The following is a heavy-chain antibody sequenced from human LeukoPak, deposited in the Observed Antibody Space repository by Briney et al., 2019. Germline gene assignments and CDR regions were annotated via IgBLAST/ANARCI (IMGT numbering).Heavy chain of an antibody. J-gene: IGHJ4*02. CDR1: CVPIISYY. CDR3: AREYVAIDY. CDR2: ISYDGSNQ. D-gene: IGHD3-16*01. Sequence: GGPRIPFCAVCVPIISYYFLRGRPGAGRGGGGVAVISYDGSNQYYADSVKGRFTISRDNSKNTLYLQMNSLRAEDTAVYYCAREYVAIDYWGQGTLATVSS. V-gene: IGHV3-30*19.